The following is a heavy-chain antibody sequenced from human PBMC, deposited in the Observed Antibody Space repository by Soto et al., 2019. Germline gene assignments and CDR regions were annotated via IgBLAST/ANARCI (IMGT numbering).Heavy chain of an antibody. D-gene: IGHD1-1*01. J-gene: IGHJ5*02. CDR3: TRWNGYGDL. V-gene: IGHV3-23*01. Sequence: DVQLLESGGGFVEPGGSLRLSCAGSGFSVSTYGVPWVRQGPGKGLEWVSGVSGGSGATHYRDSVKGRFTITTDYPENTAYLQMNSLRVEDTAVYYCTRWNGYGDLWGQGILVTVS. CDR1: GFSVSTYG. CDR2: VSGGSGAT.